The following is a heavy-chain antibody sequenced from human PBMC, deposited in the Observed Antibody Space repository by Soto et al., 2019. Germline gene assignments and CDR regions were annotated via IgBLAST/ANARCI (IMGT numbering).Heavy chain of an antibody. J-gene: IGHJ6*02. CDR2: ISYDGSDQ. CDR1: RAGFINYA. D-gene: IGHD4-17*01. Sequence: LELVCDASRAGFINYAFHWVRQSPGKGLEWVAVISYDGSDQFHADSVKGRFTISRDNSRDTLYLQMNRLRVEDTATYYCARVGNYGDSPYYNYAMDVWGQGATVTVYS. CDR3: ARVGNYGDSPYYNYAMDV. V-gene: IGHV3-30-3*01.